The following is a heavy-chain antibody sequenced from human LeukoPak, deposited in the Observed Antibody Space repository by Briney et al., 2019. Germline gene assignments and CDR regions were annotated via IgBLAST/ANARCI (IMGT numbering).Heavy chain of an antibody. CDR3: ARGGTITFDY. CDR1: GFTFSSYE. CDR2: ISSSGSTI. D-gene: IGHD1-14*01. Sequence: GGSLRLSCAASGFTFSSYEMNWVRQAPGKGLEWVSYISSSGSTICYADSVKGRFTISRDNAKNSLYLQMNSLRAEDTAVYYCARGGTITFDYWGQGTLVTVSS. V-gene: IGHV3-48*03. J-gene: IGHJ4*02.